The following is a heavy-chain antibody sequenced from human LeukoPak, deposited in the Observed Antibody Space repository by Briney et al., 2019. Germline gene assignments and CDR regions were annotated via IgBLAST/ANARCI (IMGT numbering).Heavy chain of an antibody. CDR3: ARESLRGVVPAASDAFDI. J-gene: IGHJ3*02. CDR1: GFPFSSYG. CDR2: ISSSSSYI. Sequence: GRSLRLSCTASGFPFSSYGMHWVRQAPGKGLEWVSSISSSSSYIYYADSVKGRFTISRDNAKNSLYLQMNSLRAEDTAVYYCARESLRGVVPAASDAFDIWGQGTMVTVSS. V-gene: IGHV3-21*01. D-gene: IGHD2-2*01.